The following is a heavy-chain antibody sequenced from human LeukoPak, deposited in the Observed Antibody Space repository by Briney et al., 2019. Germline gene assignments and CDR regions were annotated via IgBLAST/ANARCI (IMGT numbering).Heavy chain of an antibody. V-gene: IGHV3-23*01. D-gene: IGHD3-10*01. CDR1: GFTFSSYW. CDR3: ARKVYYYGSGRGSYNWFDP. Sequence: GGSLRLSCAASGFTFSSYWMSWVRQAPGKGLEWVSAISGSGGSTYYADSVKGRFTISRDNSKNTLYLQMNSLRAEDTAVYYCARKVYYYGSGRGSYNWFDPWGQGTLVTVSS. CDR2: ISGSGGST. J-gene: IGHJ5*02.